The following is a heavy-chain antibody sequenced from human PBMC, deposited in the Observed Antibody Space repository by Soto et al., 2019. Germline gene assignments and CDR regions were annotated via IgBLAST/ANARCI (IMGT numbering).Heavy chain of an antibody. CDR3: AKGSGGGTIFGVALDL. V-gene: IGHV3-9*01. CDR2: ISWHRNSI. D-gene: IGHD3-3*01. Sequence: EVQLVESGGGLVQPGGSLRLSCAASGFTFDHYAMHWVRQAPGKGLEWVGGISWHRNSIGYVDSVKGRFTISRDSAKNSLYLQMNSLRIEDTALYFCAKGSGGGTIFGVALDLWGQGALVTVSS. J-gene: IGHJ5*02. CDR1: GFTFDHYA.